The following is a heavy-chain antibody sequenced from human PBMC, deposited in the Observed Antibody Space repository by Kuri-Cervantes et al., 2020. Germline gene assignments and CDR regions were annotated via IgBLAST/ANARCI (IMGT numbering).Heavy chain of an antibody. J-gene: IGHJ4*02. V-gene: IGHV4-4*07. CDR3: ARHGTSYGSGSPEIDY. Sequence: SETLSLTCTVSGGSISSYYWSWIRQPAGKGLEWIGRIYTSGSTNYNPSLKSRVTMSVDTSKNQFSLKLSSVTAADTAVYYCARHGTSYGSGSPEIDYWGQGTLVTVSS. CDR2: IYTSGST. D-gene: IGHD3-10*01. CDR1: GGSISSYY.